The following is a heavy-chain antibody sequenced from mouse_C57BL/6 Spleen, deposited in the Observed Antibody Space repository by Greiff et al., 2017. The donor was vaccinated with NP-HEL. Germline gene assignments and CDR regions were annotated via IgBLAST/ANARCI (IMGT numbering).Heavy chain of an antibody. Sequence: EVKLMESGPGLVKPSQSLSLTCSVTGYSITSGYYWNWIRQFPGNKLEWMGYISYDGSNNYNPSLKNRISITRDTSKNQFFLKLNSVTTEDTATYYCARESGVVPSWFAYWGQGTLVTVSA. J-gene: IGHJ3*01. CDR2: ISYDGSN. CDR1: GYSITSGYY. CDR3: ARESGVVPSWFAY. D-gene: IGHD1-1*01. V-gene: IGHV3-6*01.